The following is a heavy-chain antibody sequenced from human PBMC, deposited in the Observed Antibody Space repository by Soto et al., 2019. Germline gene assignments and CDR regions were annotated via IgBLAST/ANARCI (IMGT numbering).Heavy chain of an antibody. J-gene: IGHJ4*02. CDR2: IIPIFGTA. Sequence: QVQLVQSGAEVKKPGSSVKVSCKASGGTFSSYAISWVRQAPGQGLEWMGGIIPIFGTANDAQKFQGRVTITADDSTGTACMELSSLGSEDTAVYYCARYGSGWRYYFDYWGQGTLVTVSS. D-gene: IGHD6-25*01. V-gene: IGHV1-69*01. CDR3: ARYGSGWRYYFDY. CDR1: GGTFSSYA.